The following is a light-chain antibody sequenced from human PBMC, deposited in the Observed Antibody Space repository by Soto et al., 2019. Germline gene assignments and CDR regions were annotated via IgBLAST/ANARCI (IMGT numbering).Light chain of an antibody. CDR1: QTINGR. V-gene: IGKV3-11*01. CDR2: EAS. Sequence: DIQMTQSPSTLSASIGDRVTITCRASQTINGRLAWYQQKPGQAPRLLIYEASNRATGIPARFSGSGSGTDFTLTISSLEPEDFAVYYCQHRSGWPALTFGGGTEVEIK. J-gene: IGKJ4*01. CDR3: QHRSGWPALT.